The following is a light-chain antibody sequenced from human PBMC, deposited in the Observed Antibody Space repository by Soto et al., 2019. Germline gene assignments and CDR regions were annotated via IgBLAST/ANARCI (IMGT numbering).Light chain of an antibody. J-gene: IGLJ1*01. CDR1: ELPKEY. V-gene: IGLV3-25*02. CDR3: LSADSSRLYV. Sequence: SYELTQPPSVSVSPGQTARITCSGDELPKEYAYWYQQKPGQAPLLAIYKDTERPSGIPERFSDSSSGTTVTLTISGVQAEDEGDYYCLSADSSRLYVFGTGTKVTVL. CDR2: KDT.